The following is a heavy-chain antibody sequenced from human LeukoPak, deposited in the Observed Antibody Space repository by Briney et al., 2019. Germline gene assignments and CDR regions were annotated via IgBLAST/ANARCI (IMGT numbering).Heavy chain of an antibody. D-gene: IGHD2-15*01. CDR3: AKEGVARHYDY. Sequence: GRSLRLSCAASGFTFDDYAMYWVRHAPGKGLEWVSGISWNSGSIGYADSVKGRFTISRDNTKNSLYLQMNSLRAEDTAVYYCAKEGVARHYDYWGQGTLVTVSS. CDR2: ISWNSGSI. J-gene: IGHJ4*02. CDR1: GFTFDDYA. V-gene: IGHV3-9*01.